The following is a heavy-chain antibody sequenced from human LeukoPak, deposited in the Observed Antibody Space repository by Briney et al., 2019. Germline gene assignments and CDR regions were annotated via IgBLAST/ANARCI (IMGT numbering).Heavy chain of an antibody. D-gene: IGHD1-26*01. CDR3: ARVEVWEQHGDY. J-gene: IGHJ4*02. CDR1: GYTFTSYG. Sequence: ASVKVSCKASGYTFTSYGISWVRPAPGQGLEWMGWISAYNGNTNYAQKLQGRVTMTTVTSTSTAYMELRSLRSDDTAVYYCARVEVWEQHGDYWGQGTLVTVSS. CDR2: ISAYNGNT. V-gene: IGHV1-18*01.